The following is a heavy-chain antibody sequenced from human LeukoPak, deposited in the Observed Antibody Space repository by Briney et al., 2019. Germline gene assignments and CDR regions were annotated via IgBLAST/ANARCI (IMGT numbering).Heavy chain of an antibody. CDR1: GGSFSGYY. J-gene: IGHJ3*02. CDR2: INHSGST. CDR3: ARGGLVGAFDI. D-gene: IGHD2-15*01. Sequence: PSETLSLTCAVYGGSFSGYYWSWIRQPPGKGLEWIGEINHSGSTNYNPSLKSRVTISVDTSKNQFSLKLSSVTAADTAVYYCARGGLVGAFDIWGQGTMVTVSS. V-gene: IGHV4-34*01.